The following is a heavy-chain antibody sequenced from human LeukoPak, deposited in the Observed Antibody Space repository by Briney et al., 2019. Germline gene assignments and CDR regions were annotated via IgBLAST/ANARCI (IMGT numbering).Heavy chain of an antibody. CDR2: INPNSGGT. CDR3: ARRRGSGYGTDF. J-gene: IGHJ4*02. Sequence: ASVKVSCTASGYTFTGYYMHWVRQTPGQGLEWMGWINPNSGGTNYAQKFQGRVTMTRDTSISTVYMDLSRLKSDDTAVYYCARRRGSGYGTDFWGQGTLVTVSS. D-gene: IGHD5-12*01. V-gene: IGHV1-2*02. CDR1: GYTFTGYY.